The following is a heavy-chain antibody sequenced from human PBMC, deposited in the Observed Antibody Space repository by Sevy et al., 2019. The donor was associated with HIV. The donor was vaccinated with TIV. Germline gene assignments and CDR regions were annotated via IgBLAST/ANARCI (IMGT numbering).Heavy chain of an antibody. J-gene: IGHJ6*03. D-gene: IGHD6-6*01. CDR1: GFTFSSYA. CDR2: ISGSGGST. CDR3: AKRGLLAARGHYYYYMDV. V-gene: IGHV3-23*01. Sequence: GGSLRLSCAASGFTFSSYAMSWVRQAPGKGLEWVSAISGSGGSTYYADSVKGRFTISRDNSKNTLYLQMNSLRAEDTAVYYCAKRGLLAARGHYYYYMDVWGKGTTVTVSS.